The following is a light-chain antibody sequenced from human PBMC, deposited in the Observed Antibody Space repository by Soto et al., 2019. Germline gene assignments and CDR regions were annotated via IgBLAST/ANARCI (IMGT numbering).Light chain of an antibody. Sequence: EIVMTQSPATLSVSPGERATLSCRASQSVSSNLAWYRQKPGQAPRLLIYGASTRATGIPARFSGSGSGTECTLTISSLQSEDFAVYYCQQYNSWPPWTFGQGTKVEIK. V-gene: IGKV3-15*01. J-gene: IGKJ1*01. CDR2: GAS. CDR3: QQYNSWPPWT. CDR1: QSVSSN.